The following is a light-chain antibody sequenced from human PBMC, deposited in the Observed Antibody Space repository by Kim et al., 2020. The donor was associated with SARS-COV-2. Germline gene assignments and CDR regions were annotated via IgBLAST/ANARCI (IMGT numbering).Light chain of an antibody. Sequence: APVKTARITGGGTNIGSKSVHWSQEKPGQAPVLVIYYDSDRPSGIPERFSGSNSGNTATLTISRVELGDEADYYCQVWDSSSDHRVFGGGTQLTVL. V-gene: IGLV3-21*04. J-gene: IGLJ3*02. CDR2: YDS. CDR1: NIGSKS. CDR3: QVWDSSSDHRV.